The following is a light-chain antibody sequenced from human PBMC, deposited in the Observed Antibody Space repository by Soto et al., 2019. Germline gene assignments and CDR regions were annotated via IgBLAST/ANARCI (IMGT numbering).Light chain of an antibody. CDR2: GAS. CDR1: QSVSSN. CDR3: QQYNNWPLS. V-gene: IGKV3-15*01. Sequence: EIVMTQSPATLSVSPGERATLSCRASQSVSSNLGWYQQKPGQAPRLLIYGASARATGIPARFSGSGSGTEFTLTISSLQSEDFDVYYCQQYNNWPLSFGGGTKVEIK. J-gene: IGKJ4*01.